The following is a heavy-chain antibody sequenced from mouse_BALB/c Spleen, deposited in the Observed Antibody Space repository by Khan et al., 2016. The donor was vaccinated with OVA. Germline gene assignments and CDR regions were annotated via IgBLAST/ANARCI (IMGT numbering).Heavy chain of an antibody. CDR3: ARGNWQSYYFDY. V-gene: IGHV1S136*01. CDR1: GYRFTSYL. J-gene: IGHJ2*01. D-gene: IGHD4-1*01. CDR2: ITPYNGAT. Sequence: EVQLQQSGPELVKPGTSVKMSCKASGYRFTSYLIHWVKQKPGQGLEWIGYITPYNGATKYDEKFKGKATLTSDKSSNTAYMELSSLTSEDSAVYYCARGNWQSYYFDYGGQGTTLTVSS.